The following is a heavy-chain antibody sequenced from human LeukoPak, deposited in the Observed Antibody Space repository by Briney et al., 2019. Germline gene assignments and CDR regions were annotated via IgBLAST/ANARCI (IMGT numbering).Heavy chain of an antibody. CDR2: ISGSGGST. D-gene: IGHD3-9*01. Sequence: GGSLRLSCAASGFTFSSYAMSWVRQAPGKGLEWVSAISGSGGSTYYADSVKGRFTISRDNSKNTLYLQMYSLRAEDTAVYYCAKAHDGDILTGYYWYYYGMDVWGQGTTVTVSS. CDR1: GFTFSSYA. V-gene: IGHV3-23*01. CDR3: AKAHDGDILTGYYWYYYGMDV. J-gene: IGHJ6*02.